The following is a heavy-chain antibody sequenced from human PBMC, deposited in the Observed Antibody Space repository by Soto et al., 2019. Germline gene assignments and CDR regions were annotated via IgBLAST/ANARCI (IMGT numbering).Heavy chain of an antibody. CDR2: IIPIFGTA. CDR1: GGTFSSYA. CDR3: ARDNETYYYASSGYEGAVAFDI. D-gene: IGHD3-22*01. Sequence: QVQLVQSGAEVKKPGSSVKVSCKASGGTFSSYAISWVRQAPGQGLEWMGGIIPIFGTANYAQKFQGRVTITADESPSTAYMELSSLRAEDTAVYYCARDNETYYYASSGYEGAVAFDIWGQGTMVTVSS. J-gene: IGHJ3*02. V-gene: IGHV1-69*01.